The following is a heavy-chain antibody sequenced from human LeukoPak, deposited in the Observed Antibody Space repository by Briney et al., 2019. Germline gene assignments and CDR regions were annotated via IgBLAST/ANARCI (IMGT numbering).Heavy chain of an antibody. D-gene: IGHD6-13*01. CDR2: VIPIFGTA. Sequence: SVNVSCKASLGTFSSYAIIWVRQAPRQGLEWMGGVIPIFGTANYAQKFQGRVTITADKSTSTAYMELSSMRSEDTAVYYCARDAPRGSSSSYLYYYGMDVWGKGTTVTVSS. CDR1: LGTFSSYA. V-gene: IGHV1-69*06. CDR3: ARDAPRGSSSSYLYYYGMDV. J-gene: IGHJ6*04.